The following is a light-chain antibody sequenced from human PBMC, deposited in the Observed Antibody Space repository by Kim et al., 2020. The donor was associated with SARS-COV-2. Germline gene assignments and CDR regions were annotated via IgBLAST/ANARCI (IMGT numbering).Light chain of an antibody. CDR2: DVN. V-gene: IGLV2-14*03. CDR3: SSSSSTIHSVV. Sequence: QSALTQPASVSGSPGQSITISCTGISSDVDAYIYVSWYQQHPGKAPKLMLFDVNIRPSGVSNRFSGPKSGHTASLTISGLQADDEADYYCSSSSSTIHSVVFGGG. CDR1: SSDVDAYIY. J-gene: IGLJ2*01.